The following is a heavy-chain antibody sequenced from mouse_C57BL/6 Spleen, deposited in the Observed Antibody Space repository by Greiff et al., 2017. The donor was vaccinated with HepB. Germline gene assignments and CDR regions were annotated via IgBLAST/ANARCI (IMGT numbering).Heavy chain of an antibody. Sequence: QVQLQQSGPELVKPGASVKISCKASGYAFSSSWMNWVKQRPGKGLEWIGRIYPGDGDTNYNGKFKGKATLTADKSSSTAYMQLSSLTSEDSAVYFCARLGQDYWGQGTTLTVSS. J-gene: IGHJ2*01. CDR3: ARLGQDY. CDR1: GYAFSSSW. CDR2: IYPGDGDT. D-gene: IGHD3-3*01. V-gene: IGHV1-82*01.